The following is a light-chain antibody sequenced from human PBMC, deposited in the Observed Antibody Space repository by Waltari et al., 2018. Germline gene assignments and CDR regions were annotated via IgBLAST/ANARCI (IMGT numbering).Light chain of an antibody. J-gene: IGKJ1*01. Sequence: LVLTQSPGTLSLSPGERATLSCPASQTVRRTLAWYQQKPGQAPRLLLYGASIRATGIPDRFSGSGSGTDFSLTISRLEPEDFAVYYCQHYVRLPATFGQGTKVEIK. V-gene: IGKV3-20*01. CDR1: QTVRRT. CDR2: GAS. CDR3: QHYVRLPAT.